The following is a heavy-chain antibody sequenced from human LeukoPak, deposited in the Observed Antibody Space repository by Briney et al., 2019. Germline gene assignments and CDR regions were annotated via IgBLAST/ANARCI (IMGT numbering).Heavy chain of an antibody. CDR1: GFTFSSYA. V-gene: IGHV3-30-3*01. Sequence: PGGSLRLSCAASGFTFSSYAMHWVRQAPGKGLEWVAVISYDGSNKYYADSVKGRFTISRDNSKNTLYLQMNSLRAEDTAVYYCARVGVPYYYHGMDVWGQGTTVTVSS. J-gene: IGHJ6*02. CDR2: ISYDGSNK. CDR3: ARVGVPYYYHGMDV.